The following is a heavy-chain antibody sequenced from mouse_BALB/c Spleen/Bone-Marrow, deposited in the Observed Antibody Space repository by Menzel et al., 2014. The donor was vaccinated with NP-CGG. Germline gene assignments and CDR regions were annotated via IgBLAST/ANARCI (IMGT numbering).Heavy chain of an antibody. D-gene: IGHD4-1*02. CDR2: IRNKANGYTT. J-gene: IGHJ2*01. Sequence: DVHLVESGGGLVQPGGSLRLSCTTSGFTFTDYYMSWVRQPPGKALEWLGFIRNKANGYTTEYSASVKGRFTISRDSSQSILYLQMNTLRAEDSATYYCARTTGTPYLDYWGQGTTLTVSS. CDR3: ARTTGTPYLDY. V-gene: IGHV7-3*02. CDR1: GFTFTDYY.